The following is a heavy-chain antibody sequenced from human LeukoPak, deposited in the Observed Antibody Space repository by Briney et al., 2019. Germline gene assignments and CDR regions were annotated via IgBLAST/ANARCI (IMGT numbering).Heavy chain of an antibody. CDR1: GGSISSSSYY. CDR2: IYSSGST. CDR3: AREGRKSRGVDIVRKKETGYYYMDV. V-gene: IGHV4-61*02. Sequence: SETLSLTCTVSGGSISSSSYYWSWIRQPAGTGLEWIGRIYSSGSTNYNPSLKSRVTMSVDTSKNQFSLNLSSVTAADTAVYYCAREGRKSRGVDIVRKKETGYYYMDVWGKGTTVTVSS. J-gene: IGHJ6*03. D-gene: IGHD2-15*01.